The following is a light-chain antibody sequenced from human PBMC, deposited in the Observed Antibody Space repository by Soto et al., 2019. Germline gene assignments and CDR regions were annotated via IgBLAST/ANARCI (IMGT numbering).Light chain of an antibody. J-gene: IGLJ1*01. CDR3: AAWDDSLSGYV. Sequence: QSVLTQPPSASGTPGQRVTISCSGSSSNIGSNYVYWYQQLPGTAPKLLIYSNNQRPSGVPDRFSGSKSGTSASLAISGLRSEDEADYYCAAWDDSLSGYVFGTGTKVPVL. CDR2: SNN. CDR1: SSNIGSNY. V-gene: IGLV1-47*02.